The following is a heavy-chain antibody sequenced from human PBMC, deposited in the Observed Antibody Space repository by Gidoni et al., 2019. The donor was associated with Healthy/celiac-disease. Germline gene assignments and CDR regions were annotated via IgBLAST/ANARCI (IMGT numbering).Heavy chain of an antibody. Sequence: QVQLVESGGGVVQPGRSLRLSCAASGFTFSSYGMHWVRQAPGKGLEWVEVISYDGSNKYYADSVKGRFTISRDNSKNTLYLQMNSLRAEDTAVYYCARDFDFWSGYYRSLDYWGQGTLVTVSS. CDR2: ISYDGSNK. J-gene: IGHJ4*02. V-gene: IGHV3-30*03. CDR3: ARDFDFWSGYYRSLDY. CDR1: GFTFSSYG. D-gene: IGHD3-3*01.